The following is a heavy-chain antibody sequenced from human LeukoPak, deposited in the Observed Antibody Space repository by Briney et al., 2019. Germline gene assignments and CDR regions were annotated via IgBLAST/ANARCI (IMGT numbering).Heavy chain of an antibody. J-gene: IGHJ4*02. Sequence: PSETLSLTCTVSGVSVSSGSYYWSWIRQPPGKGLEWIGYIYYSGSTNYNPSLKSRVTISVDTSKNQFSLKLSSVTAADTAVYYCARSYGDYFDFWGQGTLVTVSS. D-gene: IGHD4-17*01. CDR2: IYYSGST. CDR1: GVSVSSGSYY. CDR3: ARSYGDYFDF. V-gene: IGHV4-61*01.